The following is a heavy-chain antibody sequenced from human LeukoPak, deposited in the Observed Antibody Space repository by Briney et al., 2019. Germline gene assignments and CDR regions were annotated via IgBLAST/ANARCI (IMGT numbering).Heavy chain of an antibody. CDR3: AGHRHGYSGYDDS. V-gene: IGHV4-4*07. CDR2: IHTSGTT. J-gene: IGHJ5*01. Sequence: SETLSLTCTFSGVSINDYYCSWVRQPAGKALEWIGRIHTSGTTHYNHSLNSQVTMPMDTSKNHFSLRLDSLSAADTAVYYCAGHRHGYSGYDDSWGQGTLVSVSS. D-gene: IGHD5-12*01. CDR1: GVSINDYY.